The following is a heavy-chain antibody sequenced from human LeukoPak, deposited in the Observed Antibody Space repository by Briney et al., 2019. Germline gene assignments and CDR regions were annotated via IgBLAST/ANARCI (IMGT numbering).Heavy chain of an antibody. J-gene: IGHJ4*02. V-gene: IGHV6-1*01. CDR3: ARDRRFWNDGKGRFDY. Sequence: SQTLSLTCAISGDSVSSNSAAWNWIRQSPSRGLEWLGRTYYRSKWYNDYAVSVKSRITINPDTSKNQFSLQLNSVTPEDTAVYYCARDRRFWNDGKGRFDYWGQGTLVTVSS. D-gene: IGHD1-1*01. CDR1: GDSVSSNSAA. CDR2: TYYRSKWYN.